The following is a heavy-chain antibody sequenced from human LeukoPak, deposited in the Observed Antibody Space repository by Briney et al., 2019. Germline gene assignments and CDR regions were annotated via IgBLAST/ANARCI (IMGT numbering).Heavy chain of an antibody. V-gene: IGHV4-34*01. CDR3: ATPLRLLNYYYYGMDV. J-gene: IGHJ6*02. CDR1: GGSFSGYY. D-gene: IGHD2/OR15-2a*01. CDR2: INHSGST. Sequence: PSETLSLTCAVYGGSFSGYYWSWIRQPPGKGLEWIGEINHSGSTNYNPSLKSRVTISVDTSKNQFSLKLSSVTAADTAVYYCATPLRLLNYYYYGMDVWGQGTTVTVSS.